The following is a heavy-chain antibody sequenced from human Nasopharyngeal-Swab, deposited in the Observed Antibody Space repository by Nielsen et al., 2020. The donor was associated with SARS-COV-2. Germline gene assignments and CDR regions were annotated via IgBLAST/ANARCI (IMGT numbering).Heavy chain of an antibody. CDR3: ASPPYCSGGSCHEPFDY. CDR1: GFTFSSYA. D-gene: IGHD2-15*01. V-gene: IGHV3-23*01. Sequence: GSLRLSCAASGFTFSSYAMSWVRQAPGKGLEWVSAISGSGGRTYYADSVKGRFTISRDNSKNTLYLQMNSLRAEDTAVYYCASPPYCSGGSCHEPFDYWGQGTLVTVSS. J-gene: IGHJ4*02. CDR2: ISGSGGRT.